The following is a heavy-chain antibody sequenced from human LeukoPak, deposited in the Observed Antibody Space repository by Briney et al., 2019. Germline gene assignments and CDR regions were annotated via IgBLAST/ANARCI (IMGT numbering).Heavy chain of an antibody. V-gene: IGHV3-30-3*01. J-gene: IGHJ5*02. D-gene: IGHD6-13*01. CDR1: GFTFSSYA. CDR2: ISYDGSNK. Sequence: GGSLRLSCAASGFTFSSYAMHWVRQAPGKGLEWVAVISYDGSNKYYADSVKGRFTISRDNSKNTLYLQMNSLRAEDTAVYYCAREGIDWFDPWGQGTLVTVSS. CDR3: AREGIDWFDP.